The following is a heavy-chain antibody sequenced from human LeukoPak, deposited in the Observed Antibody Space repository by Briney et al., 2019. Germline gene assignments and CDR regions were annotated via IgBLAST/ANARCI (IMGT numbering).Heavy chain of an antibody. CDR3: ARVVVVTPHYYYYYGMDV. Sequence: SSETLSLTWAVYGGSFSGYYWSWIRQPPGKGLEWIGEINDSGSTNYNPSLKSRVTISVDTSKNQFSLKLSSVTAADTAVYYCARVVVVTPHYYYYYGMDVWGQGTTATVSS. CDR2: INDSGST. CDR1: GGSFSGYY. D-gene: IGHD2-21*02. J-gene: IGHJ6*02. V-gene: IGHV4-34*01.